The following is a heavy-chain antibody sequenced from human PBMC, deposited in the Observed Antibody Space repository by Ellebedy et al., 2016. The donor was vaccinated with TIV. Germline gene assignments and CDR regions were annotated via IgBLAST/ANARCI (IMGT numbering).Heavy chain of an antibody. CDR3: AKDEGQQWLEGFDD. D-gene: IGHD6-19*01. V-gene: IGHV3-23*01. CDR2: IRGSGGST. J-gene: IGHJ4*02. Sequence: PGGSLRLSCAASGFTFSKYDMSWVRQAPGKGLEWVSGIRGSGGSTYYVDSVKGRFTISRDNSKDTLYMQMNSLRAEDTAVYYCAKDEGQQWLEGFDDWGQGTLVTVSS. CDR1: GFTFSKYD.